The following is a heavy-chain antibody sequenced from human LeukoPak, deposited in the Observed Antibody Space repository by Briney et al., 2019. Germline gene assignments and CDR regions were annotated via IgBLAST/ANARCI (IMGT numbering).Heavy chain of an antibody. CDR2: ISPTSGTI. CDR1: GFTFSTYS. Sequence: GGSLRLSCAGSGFTFSTYSMNWVRLAPGKGLEWVSYISPTSGTIYYTDSVKGRFTISRDNAKNSLYLQMNSLTVEDTAVYYCARGSSSGWYYSHMDVWGKGTTVIVSS. J-gene: IGHJ6*03. V-gene: IGHV3-48*01. D-gene: IGHD6-19*01. CDR3: ARGSSSGWYYSHMDV.